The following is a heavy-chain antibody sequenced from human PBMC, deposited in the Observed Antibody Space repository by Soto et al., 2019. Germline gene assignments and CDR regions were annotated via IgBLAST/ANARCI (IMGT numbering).Heavy chain of an antibody. J-gene: IGHJ4*02. CDR2: IYYTGST. V-gene: IGHV4-59*01. CDR3: ARPRSPWFGSGPLDFDH. CDR1: GGSISSFD. D-gene: IGHD3-10*01. Sequence: SETLSLTCTVSGGSISSFDWSWIRQPPGKGLEWIGYIYYTGSTNYNPSLQSRVTISVDTSKNQFSLKLSSVTAADTAVYYCARPRSPWFGSGPLDFDHWGQGTLVTVSS.